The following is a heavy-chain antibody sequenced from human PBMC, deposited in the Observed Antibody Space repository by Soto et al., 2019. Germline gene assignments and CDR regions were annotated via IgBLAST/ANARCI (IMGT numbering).Heavy chain of an antibody. V-gene: IGHV4-59*01. J-gene: IGHJ4*02. CDR2: IYYSGST. Sequence: SETLSLTCTVSGGSISSYYWSWIRQPPGKGLEWIGYIYYSGSTNYNPSLKSRVTISVDTSKNQSSLKLSSVTAADTAVYYCAGTYYDFWSGYYTTYYFDYWGQGTXVTVSS. CDR1: GGSISSYY. D-gene: IGHD3-3*01. CDR3: AGTYYDFWSGYYTTYYFDY.